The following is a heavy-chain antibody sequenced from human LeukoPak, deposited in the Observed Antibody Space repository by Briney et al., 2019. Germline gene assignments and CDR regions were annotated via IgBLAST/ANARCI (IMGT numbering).Heavy chain of an antibody. CDR1: GGSISSGGYY. V-gene: IGHV4-31*03. CDR3: ARESYSGGYGIAP. Sequence: PSETLSLTCTVSGGSISSGGYYWSWIRQHPGKGLEWIGYIYYSGSTYYNPSLKSRVTISVDTSKNQFSLKLSSVTAADTAGYSCARESYSGGYGIAPWGQGPLFTVPS. J-gene: IGHJ5*02. CDR2: IYYSGST. D-gene: IGHD1-26*01.